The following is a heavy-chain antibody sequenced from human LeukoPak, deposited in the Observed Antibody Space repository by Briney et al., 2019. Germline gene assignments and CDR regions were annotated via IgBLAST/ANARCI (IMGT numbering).Heavy chain of an antibody. CDR2: IYPDDSDT. CDR3: ARLGNYYYDSSGYSLDF. D-gene: IGHD3-22*01. V-gene: IGHV5-51*01. J-gene: IGHJ4*02. Sequence: GESLKISCKGSGYSFTSYWIGWVRQMPGKGLEWMGVIYPDDSDTKYSPSFQGQVTISADKSISTAYLQWSSLKASDTAMFYRARLGNYYYDSSGYSLDFWGQGTLVTVSS. CDR1: GYSFTSYW.